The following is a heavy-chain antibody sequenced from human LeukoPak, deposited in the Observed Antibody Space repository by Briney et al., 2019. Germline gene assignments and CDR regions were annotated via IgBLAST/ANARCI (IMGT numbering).Heavy chain of an antibody. D-gene: IGHD6-13*01. CDR3: ARGGSRRYYFDY. CDR2: IWYDGSNK. J-gene: IGHJ4*02. Sequence: GGPLRLSCAASGFTFSSYGMHWVRQAPGKGLEWEAVIWYDGSNKYYADSVKGRFTISRDNSKNTLYLQMNSLRAEDTAVYYCARGGSRRYYFDYWGQGTLVTVSS. CDR1: GFTFSSYG. V-gene: IGHV3-33*01.